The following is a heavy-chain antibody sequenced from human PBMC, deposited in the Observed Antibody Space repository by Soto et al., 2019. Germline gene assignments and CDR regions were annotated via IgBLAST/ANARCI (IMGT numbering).Heavy chain of an antibody. D-gene: IGHD3-3*01. CDR1: GFTFSSYA. Sequence: PGGSLRLSCAASGFTFSSYAMSWVRQAPGKGLEWVSAISGSGGSTYYADSVKGRFTISRDNSKNTLYLQMNSLRAEDTAVYYCAKDQMTAIFGVVTLPFDYWGQGTLVTVSS. CDR2: ISGSGGST. V-gene: IGHV3-23*01. J-gene: IGHJ4*02. CDR3: AKDQMTAIFGVVTLPFDY.